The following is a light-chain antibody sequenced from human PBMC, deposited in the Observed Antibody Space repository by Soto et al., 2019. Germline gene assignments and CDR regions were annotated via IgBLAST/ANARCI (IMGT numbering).Light chain of an antibody. CDR1: SSDVGGYNY. CDR3: SSYTSSITLV. V-gene: IGLV2-14*01. CDR2: EVS. J-gene: IGLJ1*01. Sequence: QSALTQPASVSGSPGQSITISCTGTSSDVGGYNYVSWYQHHPGKAPKLMIYEVSNRPSGVSNHFSGSKSGNTASLTISGLQAEDEADYYCSSYTSSITLVFGTGTKLTVL.